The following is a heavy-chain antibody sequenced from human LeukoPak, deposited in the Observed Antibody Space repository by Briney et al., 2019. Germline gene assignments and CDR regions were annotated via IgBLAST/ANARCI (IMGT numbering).Heavy chain of an antibody. CDR2: IYYSGST. J-gene: IGHJ4*02. CDR3: ARRSNYYDILTGYSFGHLDY. CDR1: GGSISSSSYY. D-gene: IGHD3-9*01. Sequence: SETLSLTCTVSGGSISSSSYYWGRIRQPPGKGLEWIGSIYYSGSTYYNPSLKSRVTISVDTSKNQFSLKLSSVTAADTAVYYCARRSNYYDILTGYSFGHLDYWGQGTLVTVSS. V-gene: IGHV4-39*01.